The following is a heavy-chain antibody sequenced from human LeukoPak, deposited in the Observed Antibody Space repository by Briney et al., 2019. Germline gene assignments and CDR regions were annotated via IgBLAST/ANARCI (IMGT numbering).Heavy chain of an antibody. D-gene: IGHD1-26*01. CDR3: ARRTSNPVGAIDY. CDR2: ISSSGSP. CDR1: GVSISSSDYY. J-gene: IGHJ4*02. V-gene: IGHV4-39*01. Sequence: SETLSLTCTVSGVSISSSDYYWGWIRQPPGKGLEWIGAISSSGSPYYNPSLKSRVTISVDSSKNQFSLKLTSVTAADPAVYYCARRTSNPVGAIDYWGQGALVTVSS.